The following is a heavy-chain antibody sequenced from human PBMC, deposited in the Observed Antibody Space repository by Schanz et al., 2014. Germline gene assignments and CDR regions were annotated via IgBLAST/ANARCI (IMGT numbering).Heavy chain of an antibody. J-gene: IGHJ6*02. Sequence: EVQLVESGGGLIQPGGSLRLSCAASGFSVSSNYMSWVRQAPGKGLEWVSVIYRGGSTYYADSVKGRFTISRDNSKNTLDLQMNSLRAEDAAVYRCARDKNYDDSAEYGMDVWGQGTTVTVSS. D-gene: IGHD3-22*01. CDR1: GFSVSSNY. CDR3: ARDKNYDDSAEYGMDV. V-gene: IGHV3-53*01. CDR2: IYRGGST.